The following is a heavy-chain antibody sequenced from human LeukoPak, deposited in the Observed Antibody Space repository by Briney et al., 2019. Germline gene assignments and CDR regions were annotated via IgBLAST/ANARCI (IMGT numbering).Heavy chain of an antibody. CDR3: ARAGIAAAGTDWFDP. J-gene: IGHJ5*02. CDR2: ISAYNGNT. V-gene: IGHV1-18*01. Sequence: GASVKVSCKASGYTFTSYGISWVRQAPGQGLEWMGWISAYNGNTNYAQKLQGRVTMTTDTSTSTAYMELRSLRSEDTAVYYCARAGIAAAGTDWFDPWGQGTLVTVSS. CDR1: GYTFTSYG. D-gene: IGHD6-13*01.